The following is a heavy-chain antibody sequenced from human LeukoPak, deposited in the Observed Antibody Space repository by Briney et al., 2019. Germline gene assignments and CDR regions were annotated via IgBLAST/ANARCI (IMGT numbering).Heavy chain of an antibody. J-gene: IGHJ4*02. D-gene: IGHD2-2*01. Sequence: PGGSLRLSCAASGFTFSSYSMNSVRQAPGKGLEWISYIISTGSTTYYADSVKGRFTISRDNVNNSLSLQMSSLRAEDTAVYYCATGFWGYCSRNSCPLDNWGQGTLVTVAS. CDR3: ATGFWGYCSRNSCPLDN. CDR2: IISTGSTT. CDR1: GFTFSSYS. V-gene: IGHV3-48*01.